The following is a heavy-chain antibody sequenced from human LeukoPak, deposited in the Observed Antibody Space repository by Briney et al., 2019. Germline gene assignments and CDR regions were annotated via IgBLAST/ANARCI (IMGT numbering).Heavy chain of an antibody. CDR2: ISSSGSTI. CDR3: ARLVSGYSYGHDAFDI. D-gene: IGHD5-18*01. Sequence: PGGSLRVSCAASGFTFSSYEMNGVRQAPGKGLEWVSYISSSGSTIYYADSVKGRFTISRDNAKNSLYLQMNSLRAEDTAVYYCARLVSGYSYGHDAFDIWGQGTMVTVSS. V-gene: IGHV3-48*03. J-gene: IGHJ3*02. CDR1: GFTFSSYE.